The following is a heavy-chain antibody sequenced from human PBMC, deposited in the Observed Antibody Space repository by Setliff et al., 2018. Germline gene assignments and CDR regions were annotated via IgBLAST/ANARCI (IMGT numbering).Heavy chain of an antibody. CDR2: VSGSGSA. D-gene: IGHD1-7*01. CDR3: AKPQVELRWGFES. Sequence: SETLSLTCTVSGDSINSRFFYWSWIRQPAGKGLEWVGRVSGSGSASYNPSLRSRLTVTLDTSKSQFSLKLTSLTSLRAEDTAVYYRAKPQVELRWGFESWGQGTPVTVSS. V-gene: IGHV4-61*10. CDR1: GDSINSRFFY. J-gene: IGHJ4*02.